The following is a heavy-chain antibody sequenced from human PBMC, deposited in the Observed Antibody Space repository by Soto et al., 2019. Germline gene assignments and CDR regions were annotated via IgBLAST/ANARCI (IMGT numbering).Heavy chain of an antibody. CDR3: ARHPERIAEIGWFDP. Sequence: SETLSLTXAVYGGSFSGYYWSWIRQPPGKGLEWIGEINHSGSTNYNPSLKSRVTISVDTSKNQFSLKLSSVTAADTAVYYCARHPERIAEIGWFDPWGQGTLVTVSS. J-gene: IGHJ5*02. D-gene: IGHD6-13*01. CDR2: INHSGST. V-gene: IGHV4-34*01. CDR1: GGSFSGYY.